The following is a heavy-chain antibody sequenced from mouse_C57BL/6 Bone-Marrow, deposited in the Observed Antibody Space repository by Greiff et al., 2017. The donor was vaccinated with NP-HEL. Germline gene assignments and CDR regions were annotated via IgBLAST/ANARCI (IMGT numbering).Heavy chain of an antibody. J-gene: IGHJ4*01. V-gene: IGHV1-4*01. CDR3: ARFYCSSYNYAMDY. CDR1: GYTFTSYT. Sequence: QVQLQQSGAELARPGASVKMSCKASGYTFTSYTMHWVKQRPGQGLEWIGFINPSSGNTKYNQKFKDKATLTADKSSSTAYMQLISLTSDDSSVYYCARFYCSSYNYAMDYWGQGTSVTVSS. D-gene: IGHD1-1*01. CDR2: INPSSGNT.